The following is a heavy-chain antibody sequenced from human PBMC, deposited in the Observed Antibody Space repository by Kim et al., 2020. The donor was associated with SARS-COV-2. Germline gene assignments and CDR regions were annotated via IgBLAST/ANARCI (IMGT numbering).Heavy chain of an antibody. Sequence: SVKVSCKASGDTFSMYPFSWVRQAPGQGLEWMGRIIPSLNKPDYAPKFRGSVTITADKALTTVYMELTSLKSEDTAVYYCAIDSRCWLQWGQGTLVTVS. CDR1: GDTFSMYP. V-gene: IGHV1-69*04. CDR2: IIPSLNKP. D-gene: IGHD5-12*01. J-gene: IGHJ4*02. CDR3: AIDSRCWLQ.